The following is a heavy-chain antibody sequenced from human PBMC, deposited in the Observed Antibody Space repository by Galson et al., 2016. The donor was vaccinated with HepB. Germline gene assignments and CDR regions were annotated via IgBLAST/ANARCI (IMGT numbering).Heavy chain of an antibody. D-gene: IGHD6-13*01. J-gene: IGHJ4*02. CDR1: GFTFSSYA. Sequence: SLRLSCAASGFTFSSYAMNWVRQAPGKGLEWVSVISGSSGSTYYADSVKGRFTISRDNSKNTLYLQMNSLRAEDTALYYCAAAAKWGSSRPDDWGQGTLVTVSS. CDR2: ISGSSGST. V-gene: IGHV3-23*01. CDR3: AAAAKWGSSRPDD.